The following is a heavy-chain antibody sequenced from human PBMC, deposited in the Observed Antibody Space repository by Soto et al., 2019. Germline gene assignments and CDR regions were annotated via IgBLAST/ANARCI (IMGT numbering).Heavy chain of an antibody. J-gene: IGHJ5*02. Sequence: VGSLRLSCAASGFTFEKFGMSWVRQPPGKGQEWISYISGSGFNKYYADSVKGRFTISRDNSKNTVYLELNNLRAEDTAVYHCAKNQGVELVPLATVDWFDPWGQGSVVTVSS. D-gene: IGHD1-26*01. CDR2: ISGSGFNK. CDR3: AKNQGVELVPLATVDWFDP. CDR1: GFTFEKFG. V-gene: IGHV3-23*01.